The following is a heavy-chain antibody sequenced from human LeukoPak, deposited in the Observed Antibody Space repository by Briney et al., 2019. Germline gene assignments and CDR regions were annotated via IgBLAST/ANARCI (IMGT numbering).Heavy chain of an antibody. CDR1: GLTFSTSG. J-gene: IGHJ4*02. CDR2: IGTTGSDR. D-gene: IGHD1-14*01. CDR3: ATETNGRHYDY. V-gene: IGHV3-21*06. Sequence: GGSLRLSXTASGLTFSTSGFNWVRQAPGKGLEWVASIGTTGSDRYHADSIKGRFTISRDNANNFLYLQMNSLRAEDAAVYYCATETNGRHYDYWGQGTLLTVSS.